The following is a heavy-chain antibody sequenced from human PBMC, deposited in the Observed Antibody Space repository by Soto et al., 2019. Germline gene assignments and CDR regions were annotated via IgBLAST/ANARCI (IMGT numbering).Heavy chain of an antibody. CDR3: ASDGRKELWVEGLNAMDV. J-gene: IGHJ6*02. CDR1: GYPFSTYG. D-gene: IGHD1-1*01. Sequence: QGQLVQSAPEVRKPGASVKVSCKASGYPFSTYGISWVRQAPGQGLEWMGWISGYNGQTNYAQKFRGRVTFTTDTSATTAYMERRSLRSDDTATYFCASDGRKELWVEGLNAMDVWGQGTTVTVSS. CDR2: ISGYNGQT. V-gene: IGHV1-18*01.